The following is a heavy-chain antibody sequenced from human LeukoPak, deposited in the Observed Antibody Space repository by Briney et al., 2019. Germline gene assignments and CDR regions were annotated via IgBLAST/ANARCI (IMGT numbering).Heavy chain of an antibody. CDR1: GYTFTSYG. CDR2: ISAYNGNT. Sequence: GASVKVSCKASGYTFTSYGISWVRQAPGQGLEWMGWISAYNGNTNYAQKLQGRVTMTTDTSTSTAYMELGGLTSDDTAVYYCARVWYQLLEYFDYWGQGTLVTVSS. CDR3: ARVWYQLLEYFDY. J-gene: IGHJ4*02. D-gene: IGHD2-2*01. V-gene: IGHV1-18*01.